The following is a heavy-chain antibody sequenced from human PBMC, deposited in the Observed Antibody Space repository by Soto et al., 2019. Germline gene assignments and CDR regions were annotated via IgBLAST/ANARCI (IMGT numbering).Heavy chain of an antibody. Sequence: QVQLQESGPGLVKPSGTLSLTCAVSGGSISSSNWWSWVRQPPGKGLEWIGEIYHSGSTNYNPSLKSRVTIAVDKSKKQFALKLSSVTAADAAVDYCARVKGSSGEGWFDPGGQGTLVTVSS. J-gene: IGHJ5*02. CDR1: GGSISSSNW. CDR3: ARVKGSSGEGWFDP. V-gene: IGHV4-4*02. CDR2: IYHSGST. D-gene: IGHD6-6*01.